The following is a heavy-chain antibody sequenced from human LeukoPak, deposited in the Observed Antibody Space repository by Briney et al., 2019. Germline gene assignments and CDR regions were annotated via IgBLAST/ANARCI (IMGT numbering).Heavy chain of an antibody. V-gene: IGHV1-2*02. J-gene: IGHJ4*02. Sequence: ASVKVSCKASGYTFTGHYMHWVRQAPGQGLEWMGWINPKNAGTNFAYRFQGRVTMTRDTSISTVYMELRRLSSDDTAWYFCAWTLYIAAVPGGFDYWGQGTLVTVSS. CDR2: INPKNAGT. CDR1: GYTFTGHY. D-gene: IGHD6-13*01. CDR3: AWTLYIAAVPGGFDY.